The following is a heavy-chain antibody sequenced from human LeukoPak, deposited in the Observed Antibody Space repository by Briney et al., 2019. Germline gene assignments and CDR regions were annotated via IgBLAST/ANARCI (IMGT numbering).Heavy chain of an antibody. CDR2: IHTSGST. V-gene: IGHV4-4*07. D-gene: IGHD3-10*01. Sequence: PSETLSLTCTVSGGSISSYYWNWIRQPAGKGLEWIGRIHTSGSTNYNPSLKSRFTISVDRPKNQFFLNVTSLTAADTAVYYCARSRQASGLLSSWGQGTPVVVSS. CDR1: GGSISSYY. CDR3: ARSRQASGLLSS. J-gene: IGHJ5*02.